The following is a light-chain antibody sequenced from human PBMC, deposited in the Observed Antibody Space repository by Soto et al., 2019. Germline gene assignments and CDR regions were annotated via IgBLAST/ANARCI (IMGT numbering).Light chain of an antibody. J-gene: IGLJ1*01. CDR1: SSDVGGYNY. V-gene: IGLV2-11*01. CDR2: DVS. Sequence: QSALTQPRSVSGSPGQSVTISCTGTSSDVGGYNYVSWYQQHPGKAPKLMIYDVSKRPSGVPDRFSGSKSGNTASLTISGLQAEDEADYYCCSYAGSYTSLYGFGTGTQLTVL. CDR3: CSYAGSYTSLYG.